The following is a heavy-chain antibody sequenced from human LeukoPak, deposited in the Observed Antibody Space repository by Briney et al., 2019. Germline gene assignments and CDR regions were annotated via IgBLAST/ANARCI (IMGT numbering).Heavy chain of an antibody. CDR2: ISGSGGST. CDR3: AKAMLPWYCSSTSCYPSDFDY. D-gene: IGHD2-2*01. Sequence: GGSLRLSCAASGFTFSSYAMSWVGQAPGKGLEWVSAISGSGGSTYYADSVKGRFTISRDNSKNTLYLQMNSLRAEDTAVYYCAKAMLPWYCSSTSCYPSDFDYWGQGTLVTVSS. V-gene: IGHV3-23*01. CDR1: GFTFSSYA. J-gene: IGHJ4*02.